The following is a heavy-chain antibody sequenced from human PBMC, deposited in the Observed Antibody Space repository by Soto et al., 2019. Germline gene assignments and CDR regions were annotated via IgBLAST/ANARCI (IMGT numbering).Heavy chain of an antibody. V-gene: IGHV3-21*01. Sequence: EVQLVESGGGLVKPWGSLRLSCAASGFTFSSYSMNWVRQAPGKGLEWVSSISSSSSYIYYADSVKGRFTISRDNAKNSLYLQMNSLRAEDTAVYYCARAELGYCSGGSCYCDYWGQGTLVTVSS. J-gene: IGHJ4*02. CDR1: GFTFSSYS. CDR3: ARAELGYCSGGSCYCDY. CDR2: ISSSSSYI. D-gene: IGHD2-15*01.